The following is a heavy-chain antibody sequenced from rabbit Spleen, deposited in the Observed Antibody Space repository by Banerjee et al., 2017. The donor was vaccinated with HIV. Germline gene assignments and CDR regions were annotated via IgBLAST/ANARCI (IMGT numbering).Heavy chain of an antibody. CDR1: GFSLSSDYW. Sequence: QEQLVESGGGLVQPEGSLTLTCTASGFSLSSDYWICWVRQAPGKGLEWIACIDTNDGDTDYANWPKGRFTISKTSSTTVTLQMTSLTAADTATYFCARNYVNAFDPWGPGTLVTVS. CDR3: ARNYVNAFDP. V-gene: IGHV1S45*01. J-gene: IGHJ2*01. D-gene: IGHD1-1*01. CDR2: IDTNDGDT.